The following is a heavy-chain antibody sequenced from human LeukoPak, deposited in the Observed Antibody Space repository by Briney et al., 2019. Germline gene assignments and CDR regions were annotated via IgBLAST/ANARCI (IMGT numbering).Heavy chain of an antibody. Sequence: PGRSLRLSCAAPGFTFSSYSMNWVRQAPGKGLEWVSYISSSSSTIYYADSVKGRFTISRDNAKNSLYLQMNSLRAEDTAVYYCARDRPRYFEYWGLGTLVTVSS. V-gene: IGHV3-48*01. CDR2: ISSSSSTI. J-gene: IGHJ4*02. CDR1: GFTFSSYS. CDR3: ARDRPRYFEY.